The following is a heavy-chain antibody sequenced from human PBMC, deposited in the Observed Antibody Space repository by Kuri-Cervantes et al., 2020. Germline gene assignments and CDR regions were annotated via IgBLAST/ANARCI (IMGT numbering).Heavy chain of an antibody. Sequence: GGSLRLSCAASGFTFDEYAMHWVRQAPGKGLEWVAGISWNINIVGYVDSVKGRFTISRDNAKNSLYLQMNSLRVEDTALYYCASYDSSGYDPVSYFQHWGQGTLVTVSS. V-gene: IGHV3-9*01. J-gene: IGHJ1*01. CDR2: ISWNINIV. CDR3: ASYDSSGYDPVSYFQH. D-gene: IGHD3-22*01. CDR1: GFTFDEYA.